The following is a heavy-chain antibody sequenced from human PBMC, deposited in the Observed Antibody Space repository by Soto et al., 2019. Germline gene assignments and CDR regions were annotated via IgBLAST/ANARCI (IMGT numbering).Heavy chain of an antibody. J-gene: IGHJ4*02. CDR3: ARDRLGMAEDCSGGSCYSVFAID. V-gene: IGHV4-31*03. CDR2: IYYSGST. Sequence: TLSLTCSVSGDSISSGGYYWSWIRQHPGKGLEWIGYIYYSGSTYYNPSLKSRVTISVDTSKNQFSLKLSSVTAADTAVYYCARDRLGMAEDCSGGSCYSVFAIDWGQGTLVTVSS. CDR1: GDSISSGGYY. D-gene: IGHD2-15*01.